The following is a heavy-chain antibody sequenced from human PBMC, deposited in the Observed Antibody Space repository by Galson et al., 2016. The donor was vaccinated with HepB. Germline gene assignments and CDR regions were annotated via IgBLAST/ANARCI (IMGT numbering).Heavy chain of an antibody. V-gene: IGHV3-23*01. Sequence: SLRLSCAASGFTFSNYAMSWVRQAPGKGLEWVSAISATTDTTYYTDSVKGRFTISRDNSKNTLYLQMNSLRAEDTAVYFCAKDVEAFLVVAASDCWGRGTLVTVSS. J-gene: IGHJ4*02. CDR2: ISATTDTT. D-gene: IGHD2-15*01. CDR3: AKDVEAFLVVAASDC. CDR1: GFTFSNYA.